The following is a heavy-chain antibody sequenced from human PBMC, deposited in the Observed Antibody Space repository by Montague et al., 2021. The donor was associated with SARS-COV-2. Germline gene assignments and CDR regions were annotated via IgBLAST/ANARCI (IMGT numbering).Heavy chain of an antibody. D-gene: IGHD6-13*01. J-gene: IGHJ6*02. CDR2: TNYRSKWHY. V-gene: IGHV6-1*01. CDR3: ARDAHIGSTWRFSGYGMDV. Sequence: CAISGDSVSSNNAAWNWIRQSPSRGLEWLGRTNYRSKWHYDYAVSVKSRILIIPNTSENQFSLQLNSVTPEDTAVYYCARDAHIGSTWRFSGYGMDVWGQGTTVTVSS. CDR1: GDSVSSNNAA.